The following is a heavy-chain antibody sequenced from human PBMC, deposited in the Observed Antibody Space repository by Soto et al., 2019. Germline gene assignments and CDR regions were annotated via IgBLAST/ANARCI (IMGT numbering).Heavy chain of an antibody. Sequence: EVQLVESGGDLVQPGGSLRLSCEASGFTLSDHYMDWVRQAPGKGLEWVGRSRDRANGYTTEYAASVKGRFTISRDDSKNSLYLQMNNLKTEDTAVYYCGRSRSASSHIAFDFWGQGTLLTVSS. V-gene: IGHV3-72*01. D-gene: IGHD2-21*01. CDR2: SRDRANGYTT. CDR3: GRSRSASSHIAFDF. CDR1: GFTLSDHY. J-gene: IGHJ4*02.